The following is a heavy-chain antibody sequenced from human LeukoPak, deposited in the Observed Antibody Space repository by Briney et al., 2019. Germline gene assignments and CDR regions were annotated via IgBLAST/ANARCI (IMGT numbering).Heavy chain of an antibody. CDR2: IIPILGIA. CDR1: GGTFSSYA. V-gene: IGHV1-69*04. D-gene: IGHD5-24*01. CDR3: ASVSLVGMATGYFDY. J-gene: IGHJ4*02. Sequence: ASVKVSCKASGGTFSSYAISWVRQAPGQGLEWMGRIIPILGIANYAQKFQGRVTISAEKSTSTAYMVLSSLRSEDTAVYYCASVSLVGMATGYFDYWGQGTLVTVSS.